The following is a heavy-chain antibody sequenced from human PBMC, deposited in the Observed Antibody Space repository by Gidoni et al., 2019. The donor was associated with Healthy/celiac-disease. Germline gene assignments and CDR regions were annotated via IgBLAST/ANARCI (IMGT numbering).Heavy chain of an antibody. CDR1: GFTFSSYA. D-gene: IGHD1-26*01. CDR2: ISTSGGST. CDR3: AKHAGAKSYDY. Sequence: EVQLLESGGGLVQPGGSLRLSCSASGFTFSSYAMSWVRQAPGKGLECVSVISTSGGSTYYADSVKGRFTLSRDNSKNTLYLQMNSLRAEDTAVYYCAKHAGAKSYDYWGQGTLVTVSS. J-gene: IGHJ4*02. V-gene: IGHV3-23*01.